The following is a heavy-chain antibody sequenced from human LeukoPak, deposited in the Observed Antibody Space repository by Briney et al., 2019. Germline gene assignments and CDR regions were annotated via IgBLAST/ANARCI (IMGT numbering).Heavy chain of an antibody. Sequence: ASVKVSCKASGYTFTIYDINWVRQAPGQGLEWMGWMNPNSGNTGYAQKFQGRVTITRDTSISTAYMELSSLRSEDTAVYYCALRGYDLDYWGQGTLVTVSS. D-gene: IGHD3-3*01. CDR2: MNPNSGNT. CDR1: GYTFTIYD. V-gene: IGHV1-8*03. CDR3: ALRGYDLDY. J-gene: IGHJ4*02.